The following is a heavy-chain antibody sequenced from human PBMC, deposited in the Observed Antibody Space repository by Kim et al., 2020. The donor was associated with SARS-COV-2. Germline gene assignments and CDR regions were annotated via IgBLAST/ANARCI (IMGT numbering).Heavy chain of an antibody. CDR2: ISWNSGSI. D-gene: IGHD2-2*01. J-gene: IGHJ4*01. CDR1: GFTFGDYA. CDR3: AKSPIVVVPAAFFEY. V-gene: IGHV3-9*01. Sequence: GGSLRLSCAASGFTFGDYAMHWVRQAPGKGLEWVSGISWNSGSIGYADSVKGRFTISRDNAKNSLYLQMNSLRAEDTALYYCAKSPIVVVPAAFFEYWGHRTLGTASS.